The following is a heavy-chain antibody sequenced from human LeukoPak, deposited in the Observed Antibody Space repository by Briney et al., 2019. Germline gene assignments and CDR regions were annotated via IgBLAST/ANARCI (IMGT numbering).Heavy chain of an antibody. J-gene: IGHJ5*02. Sequence: SQTLSLTCALSGDSVSSNRAAWNWFRQSPPRGLEWLGRTYYTSKWYNDYAVSVKSRITVNPDTSKNQFSLHLNSVTPEDTAVYYCARQGFRRFDPWGQGALVTVSS. CDR2: TYYTSKWYN. D-gene: IGHD3-3*01. CDR1: GDSVSSNRAA. CDR3: ARQGFRRFDP. V-gene: IGHV6-1*01.